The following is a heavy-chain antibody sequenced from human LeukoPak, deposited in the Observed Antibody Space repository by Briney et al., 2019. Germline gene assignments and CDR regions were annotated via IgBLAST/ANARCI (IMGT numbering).Heavy chain of an antibody. CDR1: GYTFSGYY. CDR2: INPNSGGT. V-gene: IGHV1-2*02. Sequence: ASVKVSCKASGYTFSGYYMHWVRQAPGQGLEWMGWINPNSGGTNYAQKFQGRVTMTRDTSISTAYMELSRLRSDDTAAYYCAREGQWLVRYFDYWGQGTLVTVSS. CDR3: AREGQWLVRYFDY. D-gene: IGHD6-19*01. J-gene: IGHJ4*02.